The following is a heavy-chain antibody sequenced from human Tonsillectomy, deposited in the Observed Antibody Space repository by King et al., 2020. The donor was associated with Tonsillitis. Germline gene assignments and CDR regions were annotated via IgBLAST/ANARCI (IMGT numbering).Heavy chain of an antibody. CDR1: VFTFDNYA. CDR3: AKELGEGSGSYYYGMDV. CDR2: ISCNSGRI. D-gene: IGHD3-10*01. J-gene: IGHJ6*02. Sequence: VQLVESGRGLVQPGRSLRLSCAASVFTFDNYAMHWVRQAPGKGLEWVSAISCNSGRIAYADSVKGRFTISRDNAKNSLYLQMTSLRAEDTALYYCAKELGEGSGSYYYGMDVWGQGTTITVSS. V-gene: IGHV3-9*01.